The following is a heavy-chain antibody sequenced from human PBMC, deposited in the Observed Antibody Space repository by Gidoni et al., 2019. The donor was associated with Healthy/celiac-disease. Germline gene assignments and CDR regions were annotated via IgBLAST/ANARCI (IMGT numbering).Heavy chain of an antibody. D-gene: IGHD3-3*01. CDR2: ISSSSSTI. Sequence: EVQLVASGRGLVQPGGSLSLSCPASGFTFSSYSMNWVRQAPGKGLEWVSYISSSSSTIYYADSVKGRFTISRDNAKNSLYLQMNSLRAEDTAVYYCARDRIFGVVRGDYWGQGTLVTVSS. CDR3: ARDRIFGVVRGDY. CDR1: GFTFSSYS. V-gene: IGHV3-48*01. J-gene: IGHJ4*02.